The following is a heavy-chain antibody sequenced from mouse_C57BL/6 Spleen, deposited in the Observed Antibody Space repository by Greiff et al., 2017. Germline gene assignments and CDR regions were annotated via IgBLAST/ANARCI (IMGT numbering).Heavy chain of an antibody. CDR2: IDPSDSYT. Sequence: QVQLQQPGAELVKPGASVKLSCKASGYTFTSYCMQWVKQRPGQGLEWIGEIDPSDSYTNYNQKFKGKATLTVDTSSSTAYMPLSSLTSEDSAVYYCARLGGSSYYWGQGTTLTVSS. CDR3: ARLGGSSYY. V-gene: IGHV1-50*01. J-gene: IGHJ2*01. CDR1: GYTFTSYC. D-gene: IGHD1-1*01.